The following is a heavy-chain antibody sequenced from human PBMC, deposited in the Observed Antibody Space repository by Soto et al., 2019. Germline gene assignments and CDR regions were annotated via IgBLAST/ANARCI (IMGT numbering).Heavy chain of an antibody. CDR2: INHSGST. Sequence: SETLSLTCAVSGGSFSFYYWSWIRQPPGKELEWIGEINHSGSTNYNSSLKSRVTISVDTSKNQFSLKLSSVTAADTAVYYCATRFYDSSGYYLFYFDSWGQGTLVTVSS. D-gene: IGHD3-22*01. J-gene: IGHJ4*02. CDR1: GGSFSFYY. CDR3: ATRFYDSSGYYLFYFDS. V-gene: IGHV4-34*01.